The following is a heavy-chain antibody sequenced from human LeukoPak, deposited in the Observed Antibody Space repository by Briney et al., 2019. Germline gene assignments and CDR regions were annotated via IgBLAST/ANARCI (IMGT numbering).Heavy chain of an antibody. CDR2: ISSNGGST. J-gene: IGHJ3*02. V-gene: IGHV3-64*04. CDR1: GFTFSSYA. D-gene: IGHD3-16*01. Sequence: GGSLRLSCSASGFTFSSYAMHWVRQAPGKGLEYVSAISSNGGSTYYADSVKGRFTISRDNSKNTLYLQMNSLRAEDTAVYYCARDGVRFDAFDIWGQGTMVTVSS. CDR3: ARDGVRFDAFDI.